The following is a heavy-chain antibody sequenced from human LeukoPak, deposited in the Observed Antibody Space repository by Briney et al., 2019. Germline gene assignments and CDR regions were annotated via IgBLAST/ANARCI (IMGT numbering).Heavy chain of an antibody. CDR1: GFTFSSYA. J-gene: IGHJ4*02. Sequence: TGGSLRLSCAASGFTFSSYAMSWVRQAPGKGLEWVSAISGSGGSTYYADSVKGRFTISRDNSKNTLYLQMNSLRAEDTAVYYCAKSSEGATGEAYWGQGTLVTVSS. CDR2: ISGSGGST. V-gene: IGHV3-23*01. D-gene: IGHD7-27*01. CDR3: AKSSEGATGEAY.